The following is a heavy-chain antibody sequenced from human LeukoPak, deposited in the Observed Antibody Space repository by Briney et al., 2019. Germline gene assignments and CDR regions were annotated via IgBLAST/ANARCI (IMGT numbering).Heavy chain of an antibody. CDR2: INHSGST. D-gene: IGHD6-13*01. CDR1: GGSLSGYY. V-gene: IGHV4-34*01. J-gene: IGHJ5*02. CDR3: ARSLIAAAGTFWFDP. Sequence: SETLSLTCAVYGGSLSGYYWSWIRQPPGKGLEWIGEINHSGSTNYNPSLKSRVTISVDKSKNQFSLKLSSVTAADTAVYYCARSLIAAAGTFWFDPWGQGTLVTVSS.